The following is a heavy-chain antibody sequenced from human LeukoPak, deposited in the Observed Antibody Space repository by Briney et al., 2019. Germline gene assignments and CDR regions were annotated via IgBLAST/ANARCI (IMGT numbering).Heavy chain of an antibody. CDR1: GSSFTTYW. D-gene: IGHD2-15*01. Sequence: GEPLKISCKGSGSSFTTYWIGWLRQMPGKGLELMGIIYPGDSDTRYSPSFQSQVSMSADKSISTAYLQWSSLKASDTAMYYCARHEGYYALGDIWGQGTMVTVSS. CDR2: IYPGDSDT. CDR3: ARHEGYYALGDI. V-gene: IGHV5-51*01. J-gene: IGHJ3*02.